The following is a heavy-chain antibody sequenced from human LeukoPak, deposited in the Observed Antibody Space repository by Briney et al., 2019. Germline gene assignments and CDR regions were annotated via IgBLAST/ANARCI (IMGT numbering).Heavy chain of an antibody. CDR1: GFTFSNSA. Sequence: GESLRLSCAVSGFTFSNSAMSWVRQAPGKGLEWVSAITGSGGNTYYADSVRGRFTISRDNSKNTLDLQMNSLRAEDTAVYYCAREVAGTGSFDYWGQGTLVTVSS. V-gene: IGHV3-23*01. CDR3: AREVAGTGSFDY. D-gene: IGHD6-19*01. CDR2: ITGSGGNT. J-gene: IGHJ4*02.